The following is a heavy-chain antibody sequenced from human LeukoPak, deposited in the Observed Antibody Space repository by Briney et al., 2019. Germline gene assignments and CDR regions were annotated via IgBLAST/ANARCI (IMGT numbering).Heavy chain of an antibody. CDR3: AKDSKYTDTRYFAYYYYYMDV. J-gene: IGHJ6*03. CDR2: IRYDGSNK. Sequence: PGGSLRLSCAASGFTFSSYGMHWVRQAPGKGLEWVAFIRYDGSNKYYADSVKGRFTISRDNSKNTLYLQMNSLRAEDTAVYYCAKDSKYTDTRYFAYYYYYMDVWGKGTTVTISS. D-gene: IGHD3-9*01. V-gene: IGHV3-30*02. CDR1: GFTFSSYG.